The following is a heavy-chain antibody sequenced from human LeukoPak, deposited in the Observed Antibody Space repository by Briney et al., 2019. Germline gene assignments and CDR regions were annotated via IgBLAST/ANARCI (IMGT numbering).Heavy chain of an antibody. CDR2: ISGSGGST. D-gene: IGHD3-10*01. J-gene: IGHJ4*02. Sequence: GGSLRLSCAASGFTFSSSAMSWVRQAPGKGLEWVSAISGSGGSTYYADSAKGRFTISRDNSKNTLYLQMNSLRAEDTAVYYCAKDILDYYGSGSYPDYWGQGTLVTVSS. CDR3: AKDILDYYGSGSYPDY. V-gene: IGHV3-23*01. CDR1: GFTFSSSA.